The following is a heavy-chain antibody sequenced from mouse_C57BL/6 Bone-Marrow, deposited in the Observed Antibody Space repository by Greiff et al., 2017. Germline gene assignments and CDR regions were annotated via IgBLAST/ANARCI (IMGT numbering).Heavy chain of an antibody. CDR2: ISSGGSYT. CDR1: GFTFSSYG. CDR3: ARLRALPG. Sequence: EVKLVESGGGLVQSGRSLRLSCAASGFTFSSYGMSWVRQTPDQRLEWVATISSGGSYTYYPDSVKGRFTISRDNAKNTLYLQMSSLKSEDTAMYYCARLRALPGWGQGTLVTVSA. V-gene: IGHV5-6*03. J-gene: IGHJ3*01. D-gene: IGHD5-5*01.